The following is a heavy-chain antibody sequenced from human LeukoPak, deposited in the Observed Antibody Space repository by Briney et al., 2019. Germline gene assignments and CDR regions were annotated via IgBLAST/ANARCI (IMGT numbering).Heavy chain of an antibody. CDR1: GYTFTSYG. CDR2: ISGYNGNT. D-gene: IGHD3-22*01. Sequence: ASVKVSCKASGYTFTSYGISWVRQAPGQGLEWMGWISGYNGNTNYAQKLQGRVTMTTDTSTSTAYMELSSLRSEDTAVYYCARLYYYDSSGYALDYWGQGTLVTVSS. V-gene: IGHV1-18*01. J-gene: IGHJ4*02. CDR3: ARLYYYDSSGYALDY.